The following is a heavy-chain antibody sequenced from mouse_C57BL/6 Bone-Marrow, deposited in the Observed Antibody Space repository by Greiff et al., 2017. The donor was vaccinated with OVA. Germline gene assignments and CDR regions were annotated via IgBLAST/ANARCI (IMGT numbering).Heavy chain of an antibody. V-gene: IGHV5-4*01. D-gene: IGHD2-3*01. CDR1: GFTFSSYA. J-gene: IGHJ3*01. CDR2: ISDGGSYT. CDR3: ARDFDGYYPAWFAY. Sequence: EVQRVESGGGLVKPGGSLKLSCAASGFTFSSYAMSWVRQTPEKRLEWVATISDGGSYTYYPDNVKGRFTISRDNAKNNLYLQMSHLKSEDTAMYYCARDFDGYYPAWFAYWGQGTLVTVSA.